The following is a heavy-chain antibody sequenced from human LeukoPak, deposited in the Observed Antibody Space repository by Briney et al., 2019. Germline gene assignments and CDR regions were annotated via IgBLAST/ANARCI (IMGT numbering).Heavy chain of an antibody. CDR2: TSGSGGST. V-gene: IGHV3-23*01. CDR1: GFTFASYA. J-gene: IGHJ4*02. D-gene: IGHD2/OR15-2a*01. CDR3: ARDLSVFGLSYFDY. Sequence: GGSLRLSCAASGFTFASYAMSWVRQAPGKGLEWVSTTSGSGGSTYYADSVKGRFTISRDNSKNTLYLQMTSLRAEDTAVYYCARDLSVFGLSYFDYWGQGTLVPVSS.